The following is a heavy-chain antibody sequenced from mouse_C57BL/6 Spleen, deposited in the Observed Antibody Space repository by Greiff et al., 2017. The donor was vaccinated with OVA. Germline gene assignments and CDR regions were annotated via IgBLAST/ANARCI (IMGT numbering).Heavy chain of an antibody. V-gene: IGHV5-9-1*02. J-gene: IGHJ1*03. D-gene: IGHD1-1*01. Sequence: EVHLVESGDGLVKPGGSLKLSCAASGFTFSSYAMSWVRQTPEKRLEWVAYISSGGDYIYYADTVKGRFTISRDNARNTLYLQMSSLKSEDTAMYYCTRVMEYYGSSSYWYFDVWGTGTTVTVSS. CDR3: TRVMEYYGSSSYWYFDV. CDR1: GFTFSSYA. CDR2: ISSGGDYI.